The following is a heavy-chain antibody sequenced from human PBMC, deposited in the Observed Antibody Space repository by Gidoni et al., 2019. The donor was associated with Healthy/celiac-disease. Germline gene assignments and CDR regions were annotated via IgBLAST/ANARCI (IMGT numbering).Heavy chain of an antibody. V-gene: IGHV1-69*04. D-gene: IGHD4-17*01. CDR1: GGTFSSYA. CDR3: ASPHVLYGDWVQNYYYGMDV. CDR2: IIPILGIA. Sequence: QVQLVQSGAEVTKPGSSVKVSCKASGGTFSSYAISWVRQAPGQGLEWMGRIIPILGIANYAQKFQGRVTITADKSTSTAYMELSSLRSEDTAVYYCASPHVLYGDWVQNYYYGMDVWGQGTTVTVSS. J-gene: IGHJ6*02.